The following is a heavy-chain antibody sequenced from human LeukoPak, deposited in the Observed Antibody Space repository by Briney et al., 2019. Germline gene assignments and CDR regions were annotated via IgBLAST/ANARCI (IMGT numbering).Heavy chain of an antibody. Sequence: SETLSLTCTVSGDSISSYYWSWIRQPPGKGLEWIGYIYYSGSTNYNPSLKSRVTISVDTSKNQFSLKLSSVTAADTAVYYCAMARDYGQFDYWGQGTLVTVSS. J-gene: IGHJ4*02. V-gene: IGHV4-59*12. CDR3: AMARDYGQFDY. CDR1: GDSISSYY. CDR2: IYYSGST. D-gene: IGHD4/OR15-4a*01.